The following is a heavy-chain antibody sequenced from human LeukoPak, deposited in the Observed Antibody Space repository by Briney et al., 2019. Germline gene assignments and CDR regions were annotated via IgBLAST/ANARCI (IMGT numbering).Heavy chain of an antibody. CDR1: GFTFSSYS. V-gene: IGHV3-48*02. J-gene: IGHJ4*02. Sequence: GGSLRLSCAASGFTFSSYSMNWVRQAPGKGLEWVSYISSSSSTIHYADSVKGRFTISRDNAKNSLYLQMNSLRDEDTAVYYCARANRGYSSSWFGNFDYWGQGTLVTVSS. CDR2: ISSSSSTI. CDR3: ARANRGYSSSWFGNFDY. D-gene: IGHD6-13*01.